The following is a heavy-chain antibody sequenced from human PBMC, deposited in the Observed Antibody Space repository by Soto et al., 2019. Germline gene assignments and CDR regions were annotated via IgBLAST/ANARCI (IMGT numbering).Heavy chain of an antibody. CDR2: IWYDGSNK. D-gene: IGHD6-13*01. CDR1: GFTFSSYG. CDR3: ARPSGYSSSWLDY. Sequence: GGSLRLSCAASGFTFSSYGMHWVRQAPGKGLEWVAVIWYDGSNKYYADSVKGRFTISRDNSKNTLYLQMNSLRAEDTAAYYCARPSGYSSSWLDYWGQGTLVTVSS. V-gene: IGHV3-33*01. J-gene: IGHJ4*02.